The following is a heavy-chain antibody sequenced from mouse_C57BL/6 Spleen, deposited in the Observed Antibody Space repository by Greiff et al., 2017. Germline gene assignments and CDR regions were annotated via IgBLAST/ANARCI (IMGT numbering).Heavy chain of an antibody. CDR3: ERGERTTVVATDFDY. D-gene: IGHD1-1*01. J-gene: IGHJ2*01. V-gene: IGHV1-59*01. CDR2: IDPSDNYT. Sequence: QVQLQQPGAELVRPGTSVKLSCKASGYTFTSYWMHWVKQRPGQGLEWIGVIDPSDNYTNYNQKFKGKATLTVDTSSSTAYMQLSSLTSEDSAVYCCERGERTTVVATDFDYWGQGTTFTVSS. CDR1: GYTFTSYW.